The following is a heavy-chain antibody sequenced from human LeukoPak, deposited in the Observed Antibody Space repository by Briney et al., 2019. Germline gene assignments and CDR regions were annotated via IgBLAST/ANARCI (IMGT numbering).Heavy chain of an antibody. CDR3: VRQTRNYYYYYMDV. CDR2: IYYSGST. Sequence: PSETLSLTCTVSGGSISSYYWSWIRQPPGKGLEWIGSIYYSGSTYYNPSLKSRVTISVDTSKNQFSLRLSSVTAADTAVYYCVRQTRNYYYYYMDVWGKGTTVTVSS. D-gene: IGHD3-10*01. V-gene: IGHV4-39*07. J-gene: IGHJ6*03. CDR1: GGSISSYY.